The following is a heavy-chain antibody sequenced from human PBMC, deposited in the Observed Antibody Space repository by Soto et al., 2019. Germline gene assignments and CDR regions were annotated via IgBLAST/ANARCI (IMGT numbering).Heavy chain of an antibody. V-gene: IGHV1-69*13. CDR1: GGTFSSYA. CDR3: PRSAAAPACCGGYCYGYWYCDL. CDR2: IIPIFGTA. Sequence: SVKVSCKASGGTFSSYAISWVRQAPGQGLEWMGGIIPIFGTANYAQKFQGRVTITADESTSTADMELSSLRSEDTAVYYCPRSAAAPACCGGYCYGYWYCDLWGSGPRVTV. D-gene: IGHD2-21*02. J-gene: IGHJ2*01.